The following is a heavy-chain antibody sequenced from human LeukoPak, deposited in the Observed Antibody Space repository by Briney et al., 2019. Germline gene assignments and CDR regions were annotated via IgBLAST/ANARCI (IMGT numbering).Heavy chain of an antibody. D-gene: IGHD2-2*01. J-gene: IGHJ6*02. CDR3: ARAGVDYQLRQYYYYGMDV. CDR1: GGSVSSGSYY. Sequence: PSETLSLTCTVSGGSVSSGSYYWSWIRQPPGKGLEWIGYIYYSGSTNYNPSLKSRVTISVDTSKNQFSLKLSSVTAADTAVYYCARAGVDYQLRQYYYYGMDVWGQGTTVTVSS. V-gene: IGHV4-61*01. CDR2: IYYSGST.